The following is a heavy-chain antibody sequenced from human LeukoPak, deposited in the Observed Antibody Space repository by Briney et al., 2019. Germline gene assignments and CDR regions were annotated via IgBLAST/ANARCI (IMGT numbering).Heavy chain of an antibody. V-gene: IGHV4-59*01. D-gene: IGHD4-11*01. Sequence: SETLSLTCTVSGGSISSYYWSWIRQPPGKGLEWIGYIYYSGSTKYNPSLKSRVTISVDTSKNQFSLKLSSVTAADTAVYYCARYRGKTTVSSLDWFDPWGQGTLVTVSS. CDR3: ARYRGKTTVSSLDWFDP. CDR2: IYYSGST. CDR1: GGSISSYY. J-gene: IGHJ5*02.